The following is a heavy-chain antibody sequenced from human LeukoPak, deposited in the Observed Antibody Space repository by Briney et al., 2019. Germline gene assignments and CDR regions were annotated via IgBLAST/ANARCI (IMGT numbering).Heavy chain of an antibody. CDR3: VRIKGAVAGYFDY. D-gene: IGHD6-19*01. V-gene: IGHV3-7*01. CDR2: IKHDGSEK. Sequence: GGSLRLSCAPSRFTFGDFWMSWVRQAPGKGLEWVANIKHDGSEKYYVDSVKGRFTISRDNAKDSLYLQMYSLRAEDTALYYCVRIKGAVAGYFDYWGQGTLVTVSS. CDR1: RFTFGDFW. J-gene: IGHJ4*02.